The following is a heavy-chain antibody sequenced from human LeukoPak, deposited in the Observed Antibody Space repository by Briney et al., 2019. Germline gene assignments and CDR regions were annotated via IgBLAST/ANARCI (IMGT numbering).Heavy chain of an antibody. Sequence: PGGSLRLSCAASGFTFSSYGMHWVRQAPGKGLEWVAFIRYDGSNKYYADSVKGRFTISRDNSKNTLYLQMNSLRAEDTAVYYCAKDQYQRKYYLDYWGQGTLVTVSS. D-gene: IGHD2-2*01. CDR3: AKDQYQRKYYLDY. J-gene: IGHJ4*02. CDR1: GFTFSSYG. V-gene: IGHV3-30*02. CDR2: IRYDGSNK.